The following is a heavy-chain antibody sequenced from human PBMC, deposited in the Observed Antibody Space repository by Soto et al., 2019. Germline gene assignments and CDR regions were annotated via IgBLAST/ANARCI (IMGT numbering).Heavy chain of an antibody. Sequence: PGGSLRLSCVASGFTFSSYGMHWVRQAPGKGLEXVAXXWXXGXXXXXAXXVKGRFTISRDNSKNTLYLQMNSLRAADTAVYYCARDYGSASYGFDSWGRGTLVTVSS. J-gene: IGHJ4*02. CDR2: XWXXGXXX. CDR1: GFTFSSYG. V-gene: IGHV3-33*01. CDR3: ARDYGSASYGFDS. D-gene: IGHD4-17*01.